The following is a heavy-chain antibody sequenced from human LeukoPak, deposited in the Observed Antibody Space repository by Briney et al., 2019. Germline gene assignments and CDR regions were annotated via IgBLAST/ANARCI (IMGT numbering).Heavy chain of an antibody. D-gene: IGHD4-11*01. J-gene: IGHJ5*02. CDR2: INPNSCGT. CDR1: VNTLTDYY. V-gene: IGHV1-2*06. Sequence: ASVKVSCKASVNTLTDYYMHWVRQAPGQGLEWMGRINPNSCGTNYAQKFQGRVTMTRDTSISTVYMELSRLRSDDTAVYYCAFAEQYIENWFDPWGQGTLSPSPQ. CDR3: AFAEQYIENWFDP.